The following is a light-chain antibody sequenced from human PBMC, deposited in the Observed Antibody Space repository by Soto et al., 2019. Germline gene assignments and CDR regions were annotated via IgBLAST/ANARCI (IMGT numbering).Light chain of an antibody. CDR1: QNISNW. CDR3: QQGNSFPRT. Sequence: DIQMTQSPSSVSASVADRVTSTCRASQNISNWLAWYQQKPGKAPRLLIYAASSLQTGVPSRSSGSESGIEFTLTITSLQPEDYATYYCQQGNSFPRTFGQGTKLEIK. V-gene: IGKV1D-12*01. CDR2: AAS. J-gene: IGKJ2*01.